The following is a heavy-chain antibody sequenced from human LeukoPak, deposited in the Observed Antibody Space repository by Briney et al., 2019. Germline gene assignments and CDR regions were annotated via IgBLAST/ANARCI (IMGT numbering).Heavy chain of an antibody. D-gene: IGHD3-3*01. CDR2: INPNSGGT. CDR1: GYTFTGYY. J-gene: IGHJ5*02. V-gene: IGHV1-2*02. Sequence: ASVKVSCKASGYTFTGYYMHWVRQAPGQGLEWMGWINPNSGGTNYAQKFQGRVTMTRDTSISTAYMELSRLRSDDTAVYYCARQRILGVVIPRGPYNWFDPWGQGTLVTVSS. CDR3: ARQRILGVVIPRGPYNWFDP.